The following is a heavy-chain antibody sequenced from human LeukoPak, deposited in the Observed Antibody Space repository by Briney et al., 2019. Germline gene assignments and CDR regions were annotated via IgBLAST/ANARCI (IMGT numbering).Heavy chain of an antibody. D-gene: IGHD4-23*01. CDR2: IIPIFGTA. V-gene: IGHV1-69*06. CDR3: ARDNSVEDTAWWFDP. Sequence: SVKVSCKASGYTFTSYDISWVRQAPGQGLEWMGGIIPIFGTANYAQKFQGRVTITADKSTSTAYMELSSLRSEDTAVYYCARDNSVEDTAWWFDPWGQGTLVTVSS. CDR1: GYTFTSYD. J-gene: IGHJ5*02.